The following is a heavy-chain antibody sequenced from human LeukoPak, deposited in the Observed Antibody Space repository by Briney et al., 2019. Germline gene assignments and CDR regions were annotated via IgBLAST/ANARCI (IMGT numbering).Heavy chain of an antibody. J-gene: IGHJ1*01. V-gene: IGHV3-9*01. D-gene: IGHD4-23*01. Sequence: PGGSLRLSCAASGFTFDDYAMHWVRQAPGKGLEWVSGISRNSGSIGYADSVKGRFTISRDNAKNSLYLQMNSLRAEDTALYYCAIGGNSIGSYFQHWGQGTLVTVSS. CDR2: ISRNSGSI. CDR1: GFTFDDYA. CDR3: AIGGNSIGSYFQH.